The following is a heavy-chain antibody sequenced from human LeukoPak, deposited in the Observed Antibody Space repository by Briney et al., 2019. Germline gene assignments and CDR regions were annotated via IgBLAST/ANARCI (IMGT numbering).Heavy chain of an antibody. D-gene: IGHD1-26*01. V-gene: IGHV3-21*03. J-gene: IGHJ4*02. Sequence: RGSLRLSCAASGFTFSTYSMNWVRQAPGKGLEWVSSISSNSRHIYYADSMRGRFTISRDNAKNSLYLQMNSLKTEDTAVYYCTLDQWELLDNFDYWGQGTLVTVSS. CDR3: TLDQWELLDNFDY. CDR2: ISSNSRHI. CDR1: GFTFSTYS.